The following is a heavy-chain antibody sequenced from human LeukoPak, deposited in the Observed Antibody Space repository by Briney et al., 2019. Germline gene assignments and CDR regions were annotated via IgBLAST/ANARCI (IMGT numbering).Heavy chain of an antibody. Sequence: GGSLRLSCAASGFTFSSYWMTWVRQAPGEGLEWVANIKQDGSEKYYVDSVKGRFTIFRDNAKNSLYLQMNSLRAEDTAVYYCARDHRSLFDYWGQGTLVTVSS. V-gene: IGHV3-7*03. CDR3: ARDHRSLFDY. CDR2: IKQDGSEK. J-gene: IGHJ4*02. CDR1: GFTFSSYW.